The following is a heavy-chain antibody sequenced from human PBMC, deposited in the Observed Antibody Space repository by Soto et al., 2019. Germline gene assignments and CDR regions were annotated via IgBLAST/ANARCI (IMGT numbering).Heavy chain of an antibody. V-gene: IGHV1-69*12. J-gene: IGHJ2*01. D-gene: IGHD6-19*01. Sequence: QVQLVQSGAEVKKYGSSVKVSCKASGGTFSRYAISWVRQAPGQGLEWMGGITPMFGTANYAQKFQGRVTITADESTSTAYMELSSLSSGDTAVYYCAQTLGLVVAGPGRFDLWGRGTLVTVSS. CDR1: GGTFSRYA. CDR2: ITPMFGTA. CDR3: AQTLGLVVAGPGRFDL.